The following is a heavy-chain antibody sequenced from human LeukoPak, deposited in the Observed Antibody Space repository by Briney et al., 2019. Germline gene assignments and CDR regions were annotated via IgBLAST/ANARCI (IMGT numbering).Heavy chain of an antibody. J-gene: IGHJ4*02. CDR1: GFTFSSYG. CDR3: AKDWDSSGWIKYYFDY. Sequence: PGRSLRLSCAASGFTFSSYGMHWVRQAPGKGLEWVAVISYDGSNKYYADSVKGRFTISRDNSKNTLYLQMNSLRAEDTAVYYCAKDWDSSGWIKYYFDYWGQGTPVTVSS. V-gene: IGHV3-30*18. CDR2: ISYDGSNK. D-gene: IGHD6-19*01.